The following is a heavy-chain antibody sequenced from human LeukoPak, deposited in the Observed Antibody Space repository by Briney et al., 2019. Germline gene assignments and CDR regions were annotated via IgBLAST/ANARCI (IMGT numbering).Heavy chain of an antibody. V-gene: IGHV1-46*01. CDR3: ARGKGHSSRYSAVWWYYMDV. CDR1: GYTVTSYY. D-gene: IGHD3-22*01. CDR2: IDPSGDST. Sequence: ASVKVSCEASGYTVTSYYMHLVRQAPGQGLELMGIIDPSGDSTSYSQKFQGRVTMTSDTSTSTVYMELSSLSSEATAVYSCARGKGHSSRYSAVWWYYMDVWGKGTTVTVSS. J-gene: IGHJ6*03.